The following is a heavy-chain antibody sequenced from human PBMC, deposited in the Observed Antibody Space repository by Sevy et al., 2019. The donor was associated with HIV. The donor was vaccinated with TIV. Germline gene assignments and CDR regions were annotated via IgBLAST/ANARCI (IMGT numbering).Heavy chain of an antibody. CDR3: ARHVGAREGYDYVGSSFIDH. D-gene: IGHD3-16*01. CDR1: GGSFSNSD. Sequence: ASVKVSCKVSGGSFSNSDVIWVRQAPGQGLEWMGRIIPRFGTANYAQRFQGRVTITADESTRTVFMELSRLRSEDTALFYCARHVGAREGYDYVGSSFIDHWGQGTLVTVSS. V-gene: IGHV1-69*13. J-gene: IGHJ4*02. CDR2: IIPRFGTA.